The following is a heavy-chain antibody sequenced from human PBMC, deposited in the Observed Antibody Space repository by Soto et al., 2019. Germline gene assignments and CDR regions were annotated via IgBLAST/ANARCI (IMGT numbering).Heavy chain of an antibody. V-gene: IGHV3-30*03. CDR2: ISYDGSNK. D-gene: IGHD4-17*01. Sequence: GGSLRLSCAASGFTFSSYGMHWVRQAPGKGLEWVAVISYDGSNKYYADSVKGRFTISRDNSKNTLYLQMNSLRAEDTAVYYCATTPTVTYPDYWGQGTLVTVSS. CDR3: ATTPTVTYPDY. CDR1: GFTFSSYG. J-gene: IGHJ4*02.